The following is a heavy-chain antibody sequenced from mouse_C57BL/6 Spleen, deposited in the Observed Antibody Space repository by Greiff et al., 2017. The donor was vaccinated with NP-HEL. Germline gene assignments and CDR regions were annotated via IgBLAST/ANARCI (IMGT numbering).Heavy chain of an antibody. V-gene: IGHV5-17*01. CDR3: AMRGDYGYYAMDY. Sequence: EVKVVESGGGLVKPGGSLKLSCAASGFTFSDYGMHWVRQAPEKGLEWVAYISSGSSTIYYADTVKGRFTISRDNAKNTLFLRMTSLRSEDTALYYCAMRGDYGYYAMDYWGQGTSVTVCS. CDR2: ISSGSSTI. D-gene: IGHD2-4*01. CDR1: GFTFSDYG. J-gene: IGHJ4*01.